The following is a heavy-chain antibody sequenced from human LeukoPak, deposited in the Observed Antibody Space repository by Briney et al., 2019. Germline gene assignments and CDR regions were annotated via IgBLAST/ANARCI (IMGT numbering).Heavy chain of an antibody. CDR2: SRNKANSHTT. CDR1: GFTFSDHY. V-gene: IGHV3-72*01. Sequence: GGSLRLSCAASGFTFSDHYMDWVRQAPGKGLEWVGRSRNKANSHTTEYTASVKGRFTISRDDSKNSLYLQMNSLKTEDTAVYYCARGEVGYCSRTTCYGFDHWGQGSLVTVSS. J-gene: IGHJ4*02. D-gene: IGHD2-2*01. CDR3: ARGEVGYCSRTTCYGFDH.